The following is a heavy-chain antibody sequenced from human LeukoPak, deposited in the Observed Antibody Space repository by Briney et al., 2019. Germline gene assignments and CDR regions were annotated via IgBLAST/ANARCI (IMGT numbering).Heavy chain of an antibody. D-gene: IGHD6-19*01. J-gene: IGHJ4*02. Sequence: SGTLSLTSIESVGSLCDSFWCCIRQRPRKGLEWIGYIYYSGSTNYNPSLKSRVTISVDTSKNQFYLELSCVSAADTAVYYCAREQWFDYWGQGTLVTVSS. V-gene: IGHV4-59*12. CDR2: IYYSGST. CDR3: AREQWFDY. CDR1: VGSLCDSF.